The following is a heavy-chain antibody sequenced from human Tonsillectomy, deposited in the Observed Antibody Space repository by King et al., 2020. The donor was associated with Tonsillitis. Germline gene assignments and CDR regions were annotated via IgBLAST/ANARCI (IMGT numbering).Heavy chain of an antibody. CDR3: AHIKLLWLGELLYFDY. D-gene: IGHD3-10*01. J-gene: IGHJ4*02. V-gene: IGHV2-5*01. Sequence: ITLKESGPTLVKPTQTLTLTCTFSGFSLSTRGVGVGWIRQPPGXALEXXXXIXWNXXXRXSPSLKSRLTITKDTSKNQVVLTMTNLDPVDTATYFCAHIKLLWLGELLYFDYWGQGTLVTVSS. CDR2: IXWNXXX. CDR1: GFSLSTRGVG.